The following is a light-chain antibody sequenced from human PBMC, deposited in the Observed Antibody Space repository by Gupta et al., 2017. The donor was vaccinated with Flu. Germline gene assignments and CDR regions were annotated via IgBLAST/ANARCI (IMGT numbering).Light chain of an antibody. CDR3: QQHNNYPFT. CDR1: HGNRND. V-gene: IGKV1-17*01. Sequence: PASRPVFVRATHTIPSRASHGNRNDLGWYHQKPGKAPKRLIYGSSTRQTGVPARFSGSGSGTEFTLTISSLQPEDVAIYYCQQHNNYPFTFGQGTKLKIK. J-gene: IGKJ2*01. CDR2: GSS.